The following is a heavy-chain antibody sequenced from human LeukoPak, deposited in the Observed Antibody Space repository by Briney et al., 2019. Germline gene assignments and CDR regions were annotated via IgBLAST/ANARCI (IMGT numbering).Heavy chain of an antibody. CDR1: GYSFTSYW. J-gene: IGHJ3*02. D-gene: IGHD3-9*01. V-gene: IGHV5-51*01. CDR3: ASKYYDILTGTLTDAFDI. Sequence: GESLKISCKGSGYSFTSYWIGWVRQMPGKGLEWMGIIYPGDSDTRYSPSFQGQVTISADKSISTAYLQWSSLKASDTAMYYRASKYYDILTGTLTDAFDIWGQGTMVTVSS. CDR2: IYPGDSDT.